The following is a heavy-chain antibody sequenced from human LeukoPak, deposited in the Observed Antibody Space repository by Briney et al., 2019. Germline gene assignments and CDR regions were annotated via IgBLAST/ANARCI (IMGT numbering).Heavy chain of an antibody. CDR1: GFTFSSYW. D-gene: IGHD1-14*01. CDR3: AKDPESSMDV. J-gene: IGHJ6*02. Sequence: GGSLRLSCAASGFTFSSYWMHWVRQAPGKGLVWVSRINSDGSGTTYADSVKGRFTISRDNAKNTVYLQMSSLRVEDTAVYYCAKDPESSMDVWGQGTTVTVSS. CDR2: INSDGSGT. V-gene: IGHV3-74*01.